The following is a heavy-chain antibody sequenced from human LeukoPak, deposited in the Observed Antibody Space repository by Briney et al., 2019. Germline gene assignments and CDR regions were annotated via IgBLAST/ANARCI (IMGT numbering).Heavy chain of an antibody. CDR2: ISYDGSNK. Sequence: PGGSLRLSCAASGFTFSSYAMHWVRQAPGKGLEWVAVISYDGSNKYYADSVKGRFTISRDNSKNTLYLQMNSLRAEDTAVYYCAKTYCSSTSCWGFYGMDVWGQGTTVTVSS. D-gene: IGHD2-2*01. V-gene: IGHV3-30*04. J-gene: IGHJ6*02. CDR3: AKTYCSSTSCWGFYGMDV. CDR1: GFTFSSYA.